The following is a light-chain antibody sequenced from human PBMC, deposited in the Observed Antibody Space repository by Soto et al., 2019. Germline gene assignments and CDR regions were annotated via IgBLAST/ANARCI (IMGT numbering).Light chain of an antibody. V-gene: IGKV1-39*01. Sequence: DIQMTQSPSSLSASIGDRVVITCRASRSLGTHLTWYQQKPGKAPKLLIYGASNLQGAVPSRFTGSGSGTDFTLAITNLHLEDSATYYCQQTFSVPWTYGQGSKVEIK. CDR3: QQTFSVPWT. J-gene: IGKJ1*01. CDR1: RSLGTH. CDR2: GAS.